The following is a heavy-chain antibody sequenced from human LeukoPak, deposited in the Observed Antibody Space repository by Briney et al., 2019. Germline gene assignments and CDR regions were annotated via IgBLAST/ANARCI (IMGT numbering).Heavy chain of an antibody. D-gene: IGHD3-9*01. CDR1: GYTFTSYD. CDR3: ARVREYDILTGYYSFDY. V-gene: IGHV1-8*01. CDR2: MNPNSGNT. J-gene: IGHJ4*02. Sequence: ASVKVSCKASGYTFTSYDINWVRQATGQGLEWMGWMNPNSGNTGYAQKFQGRVTMTRNTSISTAYMELSSLRSEDTAVCYCARVREYDILTGYYSFDYWGQGTLVTVSS.